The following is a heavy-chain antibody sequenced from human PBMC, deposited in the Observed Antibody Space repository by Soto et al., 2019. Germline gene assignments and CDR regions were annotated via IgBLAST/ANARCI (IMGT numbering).Heavy chain of an antibody. CDR2: IGTAGDT. CDR3: ARDQTGSHSSSWYYFDY. D-gene: IGHD6-13*01. CDR1: GFTFSSYD. V-gene: IGHV3-13*01. Sequence: GESLKISCAASGFTFSSYDMHWVRQATGKGLEWVSAIGTAGDTYYPGSVKGRFTISRENAKNSLYLQMNSLRAGDTAVYYCARDQTGSHSSSWYYFDYWGQGTLVTVSS. J-gene: IGHJ4*02.